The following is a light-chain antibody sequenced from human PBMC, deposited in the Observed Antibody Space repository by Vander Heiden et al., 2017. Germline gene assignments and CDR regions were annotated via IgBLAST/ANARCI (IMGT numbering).Light chain of an antibody. CDR2: EVS. Sequence: QSALTQPPSASGSPGQSVTISCTGTSSDVGGYNYVSWYQQRPGKAPEVVVYEVSQRPSGVPDRFSGSKSANTASLTVSGLQAENEADYYCSAFAGFNNYVFGTGAKVTVL. CDR3: SAFAGFNNYV. J-gene: IGLJ1*01. CDR1: SSDVGGYNY. V-gene: IGLV2-8*01.